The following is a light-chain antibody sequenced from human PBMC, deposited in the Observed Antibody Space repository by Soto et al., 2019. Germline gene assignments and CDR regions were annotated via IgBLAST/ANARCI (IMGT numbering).Light chain of an antibody. CDR2: TNN. Sequence: VLTQPPSVSGTPGHKVSISCSGSTSNLGGNTVNWYQQLPGTAPKLLIYTNNQRPSGVPDRFSGSKSGTSASLAISDLRSEDEAVFYCAAWDDSLNAVVFGGGTKLTVL. CDR1: TSNLGGNT. J-gene: IGLJ2*01. V-gene: IGLV1-44*01. CDR3: AAWDDSLNAVV.